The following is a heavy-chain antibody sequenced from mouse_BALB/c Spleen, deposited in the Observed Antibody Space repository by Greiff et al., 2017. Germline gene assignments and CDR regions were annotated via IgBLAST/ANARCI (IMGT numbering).Heavy chain of an antibody. CDR2: ISSGGSYT. Sequence: EVQLVESGGGLVKPGGSLKLSCAASGFTFSSYAMSWVRQSPEKRLEWVAEISSGGSYTYYPDTVTGRFTISRDNAKNTLYLEMSSLWSEDTAMYYCARIPDYYGSSQYAMDYWGQGTSVTVSS. CDR3: ARIPDYYGSSQYAMDY. V-gene: IGHV5-9-4*01. J-gene: IGHJ4*01. D-gene: IGHD1-1*01. CDR1: GFTFSSYA.